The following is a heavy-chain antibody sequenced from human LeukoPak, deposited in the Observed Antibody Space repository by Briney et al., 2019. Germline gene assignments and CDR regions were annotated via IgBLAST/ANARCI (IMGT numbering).Heavy chain of an antibody. Sequence: SETLSLTCAVSGGSISSSNWWSWVRQPPGKGLEWIGEIYHSGSTNYNPSLKSRVTISVDKSKNQFSLKLSSVTAADTAVYYCARGLNPYYFGSGSYYFDYWGQGTLVTVSS. CDR1: GGSISSSNW. D-gene: IGHD3-10*01. J-gene: IGHJ4*02. CDR2: IYHSGST. V-gene: IGHV4-4*02. CDR3: ARGLNPYYFGSGSYYFDY.